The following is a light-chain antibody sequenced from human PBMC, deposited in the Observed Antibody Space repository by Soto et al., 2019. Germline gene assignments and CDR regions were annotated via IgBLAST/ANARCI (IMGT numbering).Light chain of an antibody. J-gene: IGKJ1*01. CDR3: QQYYSFPQT. CDR2: DAS. CDR1: QGISSA. Sequence: IQMTQSPSTLSASVGDRVTITCLASQGISSALAWYQQKPGKAPKLLIYDASSLESGVPSRFSGSGSGTDFTLTISCLQSEDFATYYCQQYYSFPQTFGQGTKVDIK. V-gene: IGKV1-13*02.